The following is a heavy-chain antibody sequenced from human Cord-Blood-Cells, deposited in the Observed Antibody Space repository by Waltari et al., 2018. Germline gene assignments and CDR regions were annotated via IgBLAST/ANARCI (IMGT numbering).Heavy chain of an antibody. V-gene: IGHV3-33*01. CDR2: IWYDGSNK. Sequence: QVQLVESGGGVVQPGRSLRLSCAASGFTFSSYGMPWVRQAPGKGLEWVAVIWYDGSNKYYADSVKGRFTISRDNSKNTLYLQMNSLRAEDTAVYYCARDLIYYDSSGYYPTFGYWGQGTLVTVSS. CDR1: GFTFSSYG. D-gene: IGHD3-22*01. J-gene: IGHJ4*02. CDR3: ARDLIYYDSSGYYPTFGY.